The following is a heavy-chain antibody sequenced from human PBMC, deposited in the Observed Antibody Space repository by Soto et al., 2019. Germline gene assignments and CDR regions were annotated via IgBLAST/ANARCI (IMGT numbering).Heavy chain of an antibody. Sequence: PGGSLRLSCAASGFTFSSYAMHWVRQAPGKGLEWVAVISYDGSNKYYADSVKGRFTIPRDNSKNTLYLQMNSLRAEDTAVYYCARVETTDAFDIWGQGTMVTVSS. CDR2: ISYDGSNK. CDR1: GFTFSSYA. V-gene: IGHV3-30-3*01. CDR3: ARVETTDAFDI. D-gene: IGHD1-7*01. J-gene: IGHJ3*02.